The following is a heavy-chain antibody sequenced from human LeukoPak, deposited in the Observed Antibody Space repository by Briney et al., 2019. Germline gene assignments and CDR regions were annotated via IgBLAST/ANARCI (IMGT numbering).Heavy chain of an antibody. Sequence: ASVKVSCKASGYTFTGYYMHWVRQAPGQGLEWMGWINPNSGGTNYAQKFQGRVTMTRDTSISTAYMELSRLKSDDTVVYYCAREKEGGPFDYWGQGTLVTVSS. D-gene: IGHD2-15*01. V-gene: IGHV1-2*02. J-gene: IGHJ4*02. CDR3: AREKEGGPFDY. CDR2: INPNSGGT. CDR1: GYTFTGYY.